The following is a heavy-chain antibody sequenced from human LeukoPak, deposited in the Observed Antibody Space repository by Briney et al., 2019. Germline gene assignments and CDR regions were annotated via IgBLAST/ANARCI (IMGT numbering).Heavy chain of an antibody. Sequence: SVKVSCKASGGTFSSYAISWVRQAPRQGLEWMGGIIPIFGTANYAQKFQGRVTITADESTSTAYMELSSLRSEDTAVYYCARDNSNYYGMDVWGQGTTVTVSS. CDR2: IIPIFGTA. D-gene: IGHD2/OR15-2a*01. CDR3: ARDNSNYYGMDV. CDR1: GGTFSSYA. J-gene: IGHJ6*02. V-gene: IGHV1-69*13.